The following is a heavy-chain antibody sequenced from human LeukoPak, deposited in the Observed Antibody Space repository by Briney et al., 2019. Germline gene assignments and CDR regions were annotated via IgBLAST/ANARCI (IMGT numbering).Heavy chain of an antibody. CDR1: GFTFSSYA. D-gene: IGHD4-11*01. CDR2: ISGSGGST. V-gene: IGHV3-23*01. Sequence: GGSLRPSCAASGFTFSSYAMSWVRQAPGKGLEWVSAISGSGGSTYYADSVRGRFTISRDNSKNTLYLQMNSLRAEDTAVYYCAKVRRQYGNANWFDPWGQGTLVTVSS. CDR3: AKVRRQYGNANWFDP. J-gene: IGHJ5*02.